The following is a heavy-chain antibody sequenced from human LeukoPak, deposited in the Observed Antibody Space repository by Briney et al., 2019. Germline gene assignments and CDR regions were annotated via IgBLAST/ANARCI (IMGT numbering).Heavy chain of an antibody. V-gene: IGHV3-7*01. CDR2: IKQDGSEK. J-gene: IGHJ5*02. CDR3: AREYQVLGQFDP. CDR1: GFTFSSYW. Sequence: GGTLSLSCAASGFTFSSYWMSWVRQAPGKGLKWVANIKQDGSEKYYVDSVKGRFTISRDNAKNSLYLQMNSLRAEDTAVCYCAREYQVLGQFDPWGQGTLVTVPS. D-gene: IGHD2/OR15-2a*01.